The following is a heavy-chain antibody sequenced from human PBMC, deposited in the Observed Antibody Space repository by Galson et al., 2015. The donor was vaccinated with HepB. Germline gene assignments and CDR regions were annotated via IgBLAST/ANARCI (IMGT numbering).Heavy chain of an antibody. Sequence: LRLSCAASGFTFSSYGMHWVRQAPGKGLEWVAVISYDGSNKYYADSVKGRFTISRDNSKNTLYLQMNSLRAEDTAVYYCAKSFSGYPPNYFDYWGQGTLVTVSS. J-gene: IGHJ4*02. V-gene: IGHV3-30*18. CDR3: AKSFSGYPPNYFDY. CDR1: GFTFSSYG. CDR2: ISYDGSNK. D-gene: IGHD3-22*01.